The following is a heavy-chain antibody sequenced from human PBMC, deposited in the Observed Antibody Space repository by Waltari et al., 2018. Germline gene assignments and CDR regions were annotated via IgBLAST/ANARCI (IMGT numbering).Heavy chain of an antibody. CDR1: GDYMSSSYW. CDR2: IHRSGRT. J-gene: IGHJ4*02. Sequence: QLQLQQSGPGLVKPSESLSLTCAVSGDYMSSSYWWSWVRQPPGKGLEWIGQIHRSGRTHFNPSLESRVTMSIDTSNNQFSLKMPSVTAADTAVYYCARDRGRGLYLDTWGQGTLVTVSP. V-gene: IGHV4-4*02. D-gene: IGHD2-15*01. CDR3: ARDRGRGLYLDT.